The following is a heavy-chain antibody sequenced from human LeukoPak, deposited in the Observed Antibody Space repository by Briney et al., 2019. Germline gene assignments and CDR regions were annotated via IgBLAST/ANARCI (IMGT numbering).Heavy chain of an antibody. CDR1: GGSISSYY. J-gene: IGHJ5*02. CDR2: IYYSGST. Sequence: PSETLSLTCTVSGGSISSYYWSWIRQPPGKGLEWIGYIYYSGSTNYNPSLKSRVTISVDTSKNQFSLKLSSVTAADTAVYYCARFAAFGVVPGGWVDPWVQGTLVTVSS. V-gene: IGHV4-59*01. CDR3: ARFAAFGVVPGGWVDP. D-gene: IGHD3-3*01.